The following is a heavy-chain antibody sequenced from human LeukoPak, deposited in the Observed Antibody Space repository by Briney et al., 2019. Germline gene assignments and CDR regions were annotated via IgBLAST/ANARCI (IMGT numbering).Heavy chain of an antibody. CDR2: IYHSGST. CDR1: GYSISSGYY. Sequence: SETLSLTCAVSGYSISSGYYWGWIRQPPGKGLEWIGSIYHSGSTYYHPSLNSRVTISVDTSKNQFSLKLSSVTAADTAVYYCARLLPYYYYMDVWGKGTTVTVSS. V-gene: IGHV4-38-2*01. CDR3: ARLLPYYYYMDV. J-gene: IGHJ6*03. D-gene: IGHD2-15*01.